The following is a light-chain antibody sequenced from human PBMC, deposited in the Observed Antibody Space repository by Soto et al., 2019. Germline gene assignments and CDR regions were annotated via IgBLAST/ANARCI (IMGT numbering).Light chain of an antibody. V-gene: IGLV1-51*01. Sequence: QSVLTQPPSVSAAPGQEVTISCSGSSSNIGNNYVSWYQQLTGTAPKLLIYDNNKRPTGIPDRFSGSKSGTAATLGITGLQTGDEADYFCGSWDNSLSSYFFETGTKVTVL. J-gene: IGLJ1*01. CDR3: GSWDNSLSSYF. CDR2: DNN. CDR1: SSNIGNNY.